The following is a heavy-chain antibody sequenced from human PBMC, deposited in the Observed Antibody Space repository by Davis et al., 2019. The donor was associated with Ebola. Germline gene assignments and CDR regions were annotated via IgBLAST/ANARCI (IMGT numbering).Heavy chain of an antibody. V-gene: IGHV3-66*01. J-gene: IGHJ6*02. CDR1: GFTFSSYS. Sequence: GESLKISCAASGFTFSSYSMSWVRQAPGKGLEWVSVIYSGGSTYYADSVKGRFTISRDNSKNTLYLQMNSLRAEDTAVYYCAREMVRYYYGMDVWGQGTTVTVSS. CDR3: AREMVRYYYGMDV. D-gene: IGHD2-8*01. CDR2: IYSGGST.